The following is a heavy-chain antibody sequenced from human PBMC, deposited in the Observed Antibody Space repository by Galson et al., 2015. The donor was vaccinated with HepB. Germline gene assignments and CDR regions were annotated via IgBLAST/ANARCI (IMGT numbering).Heavy chain of an antibody. V-gene: IGHV4-59*01. CDR1: GDSISSYF. CDR3: ARGSRSSGYYES. J-gene: IGHJ4*02. CDR2: IYNSVIT. D-gene: IGHD6-19*01. Sequence: ETLSLTCTVSGDSISSYFWAWVRQPPGKGLEWIGCIYNSVITDYNPSLKSRVTISVDTSRNQFSLKVNSMTAADTAVYYCARGSRSSGYYESWGQGTLVTVSS.